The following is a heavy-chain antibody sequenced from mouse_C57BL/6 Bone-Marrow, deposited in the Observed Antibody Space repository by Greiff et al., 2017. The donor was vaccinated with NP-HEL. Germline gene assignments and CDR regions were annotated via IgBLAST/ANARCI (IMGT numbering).Heavy chain of an antibody. CDR2: IDPNSGGT. CDR1: GYTFTSYW. V-gene: IGHV1-62-3*01. D-gene: IGHD1-1*01. J-gene: IGHJ4*01. CDR3: AISYYGSSPHYYAMDY. Sequence: QVQLKQPGAELVKPGASVKLSSKASGYTFTSYWMHWVKQRPGRGLEWIGRIDPNSGGTKYNEKFKSKATLTVDKPSSTAYMQLSSLTSEDSAVYYCAISYYGSSPHYYAMDYWGQGTSVTVSS.